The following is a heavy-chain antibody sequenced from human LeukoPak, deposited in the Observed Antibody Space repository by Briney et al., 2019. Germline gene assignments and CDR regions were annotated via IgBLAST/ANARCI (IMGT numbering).Heavy chain of an antibody. CDR3: ARFTMTRGWFDP. V-gene: IGHV1-3*01. Sequence: ASVKVSCKASGYTFTTYAMHWVRQAPGQRLEWMGWINAGNGNTKYSQKFQGRVTITRDTSASKAYMELSSLRSEDTAIYYCARFTMTRGWFDPWGQGTLVTVSS. CDR2: INAGNGNT. CDR1: GYTFTTYA. J-gene: IGHJ5*02. D-gene: IGHD3-22*01.